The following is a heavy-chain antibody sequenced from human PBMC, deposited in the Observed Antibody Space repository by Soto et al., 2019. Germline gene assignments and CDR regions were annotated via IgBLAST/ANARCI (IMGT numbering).Heavy chain of an antibody. CDR1: GFTFSSYA. Sequence: QVQLVESGGGVVQPGRSLRLSCAASGFTFSSYAMHWVRQAPGKGLEWVAVISYDGSNKYYADSVKGRFTISRDNSKNTLYVQMNSLRDEDTAVYYCARGEYYYDSSGYSNKGRGQGTLVTVSS. J-gene: IGHJ4*02. V-gene: IGHV3-30-3*01. D-gene: IGHD3-22*01. CDR3: ARGEYYYDSSGYSNKG. CDR2: ISYDGSNK.